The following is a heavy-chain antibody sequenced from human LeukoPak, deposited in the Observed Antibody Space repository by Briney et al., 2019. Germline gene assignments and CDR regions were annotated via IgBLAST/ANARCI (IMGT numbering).Heavy chain of an antibody. CDR1: GGSISSYY. CDR2: IYYSGST. V-gene: IGHV4-59*01. J-gene: IGHJ3*02. D-gene: IGHD2-2*01. CDR3: ARDNRYQLLLFGAELEPDAFDI. Sequence: SETLSLTCTVSGGSISSYYWSWIRQPPGKGLEWIGYIYYSGSTNYNPSLKSRVTISVDTSKNQFSLKLSSVTAADTAVYYCARDNRYQLLLFGAELEPDAFDIWGQGTMVTVSS.